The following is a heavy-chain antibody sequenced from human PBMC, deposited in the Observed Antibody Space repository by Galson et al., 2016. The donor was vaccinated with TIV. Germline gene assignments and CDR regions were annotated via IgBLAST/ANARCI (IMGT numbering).Heavy chain of an antibody. J-gene: IGHJ6*03. CDR3: AKFGAYYHYMDV. D-gene: IGHD3-3*01. Sequence: LSLTCSVSGASLSSTTYYWGWIRQPRGKGLEWIGSIYYTGTTYYTPSLGSRVTISAETSKNQFSLRLTSVTAADTAIYYCAKFGAYYHYMDVWGKGPRSPSP. CDR2: IYYTGTT. CDR1: GASLSSTTYY. V-gene: IGHV4-39*07.